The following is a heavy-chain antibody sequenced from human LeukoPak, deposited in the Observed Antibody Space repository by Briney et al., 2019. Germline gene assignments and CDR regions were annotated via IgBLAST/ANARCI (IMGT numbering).Heavy chain of an antibody. Sequence: ASVKVSCKASGYTFTSYYMHWVRQAPGQGLEWIGIINPSGGSTSYAQKFQGRVTMTRDMSTSTVYMELSSLRSEDTAVYYCARGLDEYYYDSSGYRFDYWGQGTLVTVSS. CDR3: ARGLDEYYYDSSGYRFDY. J-gene: IGHJ4*02. D-gene: IGHD3-22*01. CDR1: GYTFTSYY. CDR2: INPSGGST. V-gene: IGHV1-46*01.